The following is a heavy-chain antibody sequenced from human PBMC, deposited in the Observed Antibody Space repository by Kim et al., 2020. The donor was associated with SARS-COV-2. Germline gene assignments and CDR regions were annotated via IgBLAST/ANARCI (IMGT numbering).Heavy chain of an antibody. CDR2: ISYDGSNK. D-gene: IGHD6-19*01. Sequence: GGSLRLSCAASGFTFSSYGMHWVRQAPGKGLEWVAVISYDGSNKYYADSVKGRFTISRDNSKNTLYLQMNSLRAEDTAVYYCAKDPYSGWYYYYYYYMDVWGKGTTVTVSS. J-gene: IGHJ6*03. CDR1: GFTFSSYG. CDR3: AKDPYSGWYYYYYYYMDV. V-gene: IGHV3-30*18.